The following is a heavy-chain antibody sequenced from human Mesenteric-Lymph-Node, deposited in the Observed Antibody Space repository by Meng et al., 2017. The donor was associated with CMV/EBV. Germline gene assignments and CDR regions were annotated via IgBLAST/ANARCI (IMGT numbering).Heavy chain of an antibody. CDR2: IKQDGSEK. CDR1: GFTFSSYW. Sequence: GGSLRLSCAASGFTFSSYWMSWVRQAPGKGLEWVANIKQDGSEKYYVDSVKGRFTISRDNAKNSLYLQMNSLRAEDTAVYYCARDIVVVPAAIDYGMDVWGQGTTVTVSS. D-gene: IGHD2-2*01. V-gene: IGHV3-7*01. CDR3: ARDIVVVPAAIDYGMDV. J-gene: IGHJ6*02.